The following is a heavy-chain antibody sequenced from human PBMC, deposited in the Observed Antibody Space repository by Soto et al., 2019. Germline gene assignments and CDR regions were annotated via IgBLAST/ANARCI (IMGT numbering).Heavy chain of an antibody. CDR1: GGSISYEYYH. CDR2: IHYSGSI. D-gene: IGHD2-21*02. Sequence: QVQLQQSGPGLVKPSQTLSLTCTVSGGSISYEYYHWTWIRQSPGKGLEWIGYIHYSGSIIYNPSLKSRVTISVHTSNNQSSLQLSSVTAADTAVSFCAGEDVGGDRDYYGLDVWGKGTTFTVSS. J-gene: IGHJ6*04. V-gene: IGHV4-30-4*08. CDR3: AGEDVGGDRDYYGLDV.